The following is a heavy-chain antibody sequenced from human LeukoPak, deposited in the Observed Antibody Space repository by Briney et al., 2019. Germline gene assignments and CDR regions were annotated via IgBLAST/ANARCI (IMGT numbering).Heavy chain of an antibody. CDR2: IIPIFGTA. D-gene: IGHD1-20*01. CDR3: AGGVSRAYNWNPKSTYYFDY. J-gene: IGHJ4*02. Sequence: SVKVSCKASGGTFSSYAISWVRQAPGQGLEWMGGIIPIFGTANYAQKFQGRVTITTDESTSTAYMELSSLRSEDTAVYYCAGGVSRAYNWNPKSTYYFDYWGQGTLVTVSS. V-gene: IGHV1-69*05. CDR1: GGTFSSYA.